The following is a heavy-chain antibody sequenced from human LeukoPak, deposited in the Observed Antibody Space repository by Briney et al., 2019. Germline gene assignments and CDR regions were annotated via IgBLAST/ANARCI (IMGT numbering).Heavy chain of an antibody. CDR1: EFTFSKFP. V-gene: IGHV3-23*01. J-gene: IGHJ3*02. D-gene: IGHD1-1*01. CDR3: AKSLFTSATGTGRAFHI. Sequence: GGSLRLSCAASEFTFSKFPMGWVRQAPGRGLEWVSAISASGDVTFHADSVRGRFTISRDNSKSTLFLQVNDLRVEDTAKFYCAKSLFTSATGTGRAFHIWGQGTMVSVSS. CDR2: ISASGDVT.